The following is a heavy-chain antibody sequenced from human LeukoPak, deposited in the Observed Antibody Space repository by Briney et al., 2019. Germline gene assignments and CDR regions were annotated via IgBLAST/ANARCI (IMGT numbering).Heavy chain of an antibody. V-gene: IGHV3-23*01. Sequence: TGGSLRLSCAASGFTFSTYAMSWVRQAPGKGLEWVSTVTGSGSATYYADSVKGRFTISRDNSKNTLHLQMNSLTAEDTAIYSCANDQGPVAEEFWGQGTLVTVSS. CDR1: GFTFSTYA. CDR2: VTGSGSAT. D-gene: IGHD6-19*01. CDR3: ANDQGPVAEEF. J-gene: IGHJ4*02.